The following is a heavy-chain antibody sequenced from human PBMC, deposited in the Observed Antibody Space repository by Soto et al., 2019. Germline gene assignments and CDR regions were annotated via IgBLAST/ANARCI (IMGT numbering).Heavy chain of an antibody. CDR1: GFIFNNYV. J-gene: IGHJ3*01. CDR3: TRGLGSLDPFDA. CDR2: VKGNGGST. V-gene: IGHV3-23*01. D-gene: IGHD3-16*01. Sequence: EVLLLECGGGFVQPEGSLRLSCAASGFIFNNYVMTWVRQAPGKGLEWVSGVKGNGGSTHYADSGKGRFTISRDDSKNALYLQMNCLRADDTAVYHCTRGLGSLDPFDAWGPGTRVTVSS.